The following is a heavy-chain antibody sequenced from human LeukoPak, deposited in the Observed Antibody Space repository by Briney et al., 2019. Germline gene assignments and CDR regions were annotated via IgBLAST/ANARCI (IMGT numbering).Heavy chain of an antibody. CDR1: GYTFTSYA. V-gene: IGHV1-3*01. Sequence: ASVKVSCKASGYTFTSYAMHWVRQAPGQRLEWMGWINAGNGSTKYSQKFQGRVTITRDTSASTAYMELSSLRSEDTAVYYCAREPAMGPYYYYGMDVWGKGTTVTVSS. J-gene: IGHJ6*04. CDR2: INAGNGST. D-gene: IGHD5-18*01. CDR3: AREPAMGPYYYYGMDV.